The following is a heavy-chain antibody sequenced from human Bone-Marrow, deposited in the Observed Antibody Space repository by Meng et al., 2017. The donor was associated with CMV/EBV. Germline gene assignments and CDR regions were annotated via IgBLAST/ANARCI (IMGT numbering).Heavy chain of an antibody. CDR2: IYPGDSDT. CDR3: ARRGDYWYFDL. CDR1: GYSFTSYW. V-gene: IGHV5-51*01. J-gene: IGHJ2*01. Sequence: KVARKGSGYSFTSYWIGWVRQMPGKGLEWMGIIYPGDSDTRYSPSFQGQVTISADKSISTAYLQWSSLKASDTATYHRARRGDYWYFDLWGRGTLVTVSS.